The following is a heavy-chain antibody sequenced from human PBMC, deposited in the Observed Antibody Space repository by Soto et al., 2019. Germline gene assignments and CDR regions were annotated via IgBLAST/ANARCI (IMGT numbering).Heavy chain of an antibody. Sequence: QVQLQQWGAGLLKPSETLSLTCAVYGGSFSGYYWSWIRQPPGKGLEWIGEINHSGSTNYNPSLESRVTISVDTSKNQFSLKLSSVTAADTAVYYCARRASGTIDYWGQGTLVTVSS. CDR2: INHSGST. V-gene: IGHV4-34*01. CDR1: GGSFSGYY. CDR3: ARRASGTIDY. J-gene: IGHJ4*02. D-gene: IGHD3-3*01.